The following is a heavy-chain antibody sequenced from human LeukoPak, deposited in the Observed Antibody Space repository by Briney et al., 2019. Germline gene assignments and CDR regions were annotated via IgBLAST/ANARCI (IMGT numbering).Heavy chain of an antibody. D-gene: IGHD3-10*01. CDR3: VRDRITMVRGVRNRFDP. CDR2: IWYDGSDE. Sequence: GRSLRLSCAASGFIFSTYGMHWVRQAPGKGLEWVALIWYDGSDEHYADSVKGRFTISRDNSRNTLYLQMNSLRVEDTAVYYCVRDRITMVRGVRNRFDPWGQGTLVTVSS. V-gene: IGHV3-33*01. J-gene: IGHJ5*02. CDR1: GFIFSTYG.